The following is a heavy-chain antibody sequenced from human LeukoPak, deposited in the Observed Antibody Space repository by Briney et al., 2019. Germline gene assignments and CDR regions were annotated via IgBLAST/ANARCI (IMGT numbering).Heavy chain of an antibody. CDR2: IYHSGGRFETGST. V-gene: IGHV4-38-2*02. Sequence: PSETLSLTCSVSGSSISSGHYWGWIRQPPGKGLEWIASIYHSGGRFETGSTHYSPSLRSRVAISVDTSKNQLSLMMTSVTAADTAFYYCARNSSGSSFDRWGQGTLVSVSS. CDR1: GSSISSGHY. CDR3: ARNSSGSSFDR. D-gene: IGHD6-19*01. J-gene: IGHJ4*02.